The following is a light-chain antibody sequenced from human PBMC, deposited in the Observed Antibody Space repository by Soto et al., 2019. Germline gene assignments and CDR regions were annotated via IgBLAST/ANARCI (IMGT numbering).Light chain of an antibody. V-gene: IGKV3-11*01. CDR1: QSVDWY. J-gene: IGKJ3*01. CDR2: DAS. CDR3: QQRSNWPPIT. Sequence: EIVLTQSPATLSLSPGDRATVSCRASQSVDWYVAWYQHKPGKAPRLLIYDASTRATGIPDRFSGSGSGTDFTLTISSLDPEDFAVYYCQQRSNWPPITFGPGTKVDMK.